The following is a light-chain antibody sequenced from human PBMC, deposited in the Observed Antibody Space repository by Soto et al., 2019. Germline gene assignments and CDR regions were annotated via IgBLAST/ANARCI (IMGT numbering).Light chain of an antibody. CDR3: QQFHTYYT. Sequence: DIEMTQSPSTLSASVGDRVTITCRASQTINTLLAWYQQKPGRAPKRLIYGASSLEGGVPSRFSGSGFGTEFTLTIRSLQPDDFATYYCQQFHTYYTFGQGTNVHIK. V-gene: IGKV1-5*01. CDR2: GAS. CDR1: QTINTL. J-gene: IGKJ2*01.